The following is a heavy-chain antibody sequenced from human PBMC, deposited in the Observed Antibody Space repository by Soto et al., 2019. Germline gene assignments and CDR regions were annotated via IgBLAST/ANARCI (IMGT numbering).Heavy chain of an antibody. J-gene: IGHJ5*02. Sequence: PSETLSLTCTVSGGSISSYYWSWIRQPPEKGLEWIGYIYYSGSTNYNPSLKSRVTISVDTSKNQFSLKLSSVTAADTAVYYCARYRDDFWSGYFRWFDPWGQGTLVTVSS. D-gene: IGHD3-3*01. CDR2: IYYSGST. CDR1: GGSISSYY. V-gene: IGHV4-59*01. CDR3: ARYRDDFWSGYFRWFDP.